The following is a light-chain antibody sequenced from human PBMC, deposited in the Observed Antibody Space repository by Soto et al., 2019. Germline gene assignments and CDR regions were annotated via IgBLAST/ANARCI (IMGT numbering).Light chain of an antibody. V-gene: IGKV1-8*01. Sequence: AIRMTQSPSSFSASTGDRVTITCRASQGISSYLAWYQQKPGKAPNLLIYEASILQRGVPSRFSGSNSGTDFTLTISSLQAEDFATYYCQQTRSYPSTFGGGTKVDIK. CDR2: EAS. J-gene: IGKJ4*01. CDR1: QGISSY. CDR3: QQTRSYPST.